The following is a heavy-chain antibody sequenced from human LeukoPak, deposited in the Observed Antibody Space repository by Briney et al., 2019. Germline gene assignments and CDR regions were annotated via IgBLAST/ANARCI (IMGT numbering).Heavy chain of an antibody. D-gene: IGHD3-10*01. V-gene: IGHV4-4*09. CDR1: GGSISSYY. Sequence: SETLSLTCTVTGGSISSYYWSWIRQPPGKGLEWIGYIYTSGSTNYNPSLKSRVTISVDTSKNQFSLKLSSVTAADTAVYYCARHTMVRGVSGYYYYYMDVWGKGTTVTVSS. J-gene: IGHJ6*03. CDR3: ARHTMVRGVSGYYYYYMDV. CDR2: IYTSGST.